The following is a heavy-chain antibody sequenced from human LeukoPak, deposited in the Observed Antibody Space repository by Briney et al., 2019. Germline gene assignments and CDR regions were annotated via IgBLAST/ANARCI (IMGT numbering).Heavy chain of an antibody. CDR3: ARDLNAPLRTTCPHY. D-gene: IGHD1-14*01. CDR2: IIPILGIA. Sequence: SVKVSCKASGGTFSSYVISWVRQAPGQGLEWMGRIIPILGIANYAQRFQGRVTITADKSTTTAYMELSSLRSEDTAVYYCARDLNAPLRTTCPHYWGRGTLVTVSS. CDR1: GGTFSSYV. J-gene: IGHJ4*02. V-gene: IGHV1-69*04.